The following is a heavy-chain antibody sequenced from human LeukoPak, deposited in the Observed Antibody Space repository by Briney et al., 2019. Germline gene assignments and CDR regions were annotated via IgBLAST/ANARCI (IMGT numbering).Heavy chain of an antibody. CDR2: INHSGST. CDR3: ARGRSSSWLYYYYMAV. CDR1: GGSFSGYY. J-gene: IGHJ6*03. D-gene: IGHD6-13*01. Sequence: SETLSLTCAVYGGSFSGYYWSWIRQPPGKGLEWIGEINHSGSTNYNPSLKSRVTISVDTSKNQFSLKLSSVTAADTAVYYCARGRSSSWLYYYYMAVWGKGTTVTFSS. V-gene: IGHV4-34*01.